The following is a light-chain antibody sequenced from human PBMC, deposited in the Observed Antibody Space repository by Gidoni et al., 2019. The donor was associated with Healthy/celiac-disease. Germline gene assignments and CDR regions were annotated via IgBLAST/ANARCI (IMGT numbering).Light chain of an antibody. CDR3: NSRDSSGNRVV. V-gene: IGLV3-19*01. Sequence: SSALTQDPAVSVPLGHTGRITCHGDSLRIYYSSWYPQKPGHAPVLVIYGKNNRPSGIPDRFAGSSSGNTASLTITGAQAEDEADYYCNSRDSSGNRVVFGGGTKLTVL. CDR2: GKN. J-gene: IGLJ2*01. CDR1: SLRIYY.